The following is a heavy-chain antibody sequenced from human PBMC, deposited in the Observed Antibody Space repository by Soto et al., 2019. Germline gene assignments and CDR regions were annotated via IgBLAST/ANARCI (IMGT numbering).Heavy chain of an antibody. D-gene: IGHD6-19*01. CDR2: IYYSGST. Sequence: SETLSLTCTVSGGSISSYYWSWIRQPPGKGLEWIGYIYYSGSTNHNPSLKSRVTISVDTSKNQFSLKLSSVTAADTAVYYCARSSSGRSSVDYWGQGTLVTVSS. CDR1: GGSISSYY. J-gene: IGHJ4*02. CDR3: ARSSSGRSSVDY. V-gene: IGHV4-59*01.